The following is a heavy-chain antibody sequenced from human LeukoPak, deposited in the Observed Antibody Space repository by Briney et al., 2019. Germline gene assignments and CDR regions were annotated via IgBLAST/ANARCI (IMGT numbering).Heavy chain of an antibody. Sequence: ASVKVSCKASGYTFTSYAMHWVRQAPGQRLEWMGWINAGNGNTKYSQKFQGRVTMTTETSSRTAYMELRSLRSDDTAVYYCARRDNYYYYWGQGTLVTVSS. CDR3: ARRDNYYYY. D-gene: IGHD3-10*01. CDR1: GYTFTSYA. J-gene: IGHJ4*02. V-gene: IGHV1-3*01. CDR2: INAGNGNT.